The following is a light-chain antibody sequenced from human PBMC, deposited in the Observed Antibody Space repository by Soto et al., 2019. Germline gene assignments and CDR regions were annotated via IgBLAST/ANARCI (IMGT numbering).Light chain of an antibody. Sequence: NFMLTQPPSVSESPGETVTISCTRSSGSIANNYVQWYQQRPGSAPTIVIYEDDQRPSGVPDRFSGSTDSSSNSASLTISGLKNEDEAYYYCQSYDTTVVFGGGTKLTVL. CDR3: QSYDTTVV. CDR2: EDD. CDR1: SGSIANNY. J-gene: IGLJ2*01. V-gene: IGLV6-57*03.